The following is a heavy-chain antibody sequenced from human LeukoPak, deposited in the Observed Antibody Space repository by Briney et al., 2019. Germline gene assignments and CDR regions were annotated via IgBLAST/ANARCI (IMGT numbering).Heavy chain of an antibody. J-gene: IGHJ6*02. D-gene: IGHD5-12*01. V-gene: IGHV1-18*01. CDR1: GYTFTSYG. CDR3: ARQMATIYYYGMDV. Sequence: ASVKVSFKASGYTFTSYGISRVRQAPGQGLEWMGWISAYNGNTNYAQKLQGRVTMTTDTSTSTAYMELRSLRSDDTAVYYCARQMATIYYYGMDVWGQGTTVTVSS. CDR2: ISAYNGNT.